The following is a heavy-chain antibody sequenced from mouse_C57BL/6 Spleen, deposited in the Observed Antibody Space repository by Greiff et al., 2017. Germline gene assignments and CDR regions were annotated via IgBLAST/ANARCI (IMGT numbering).Heavy chain of an antibody. CDR2: ISGGGGNT. J-gene: IGHJ2*01. CDR3: ARHANYVYFDY. CDR1: GFTFSSYT. Sequence: EVQLVESGGGLVKPGGSLKLSCAASGFTFSSYTMSWVRQTPEKRLAWVATISGGGGNTYYPDSVKGRFTISRDNAKNTLYLQMSSLRSEDTALYYCARHANYVYFDYWGQGTTLTVSS. D-gene: IGHD2-1*01. V-gene: IGHV5-9*01.